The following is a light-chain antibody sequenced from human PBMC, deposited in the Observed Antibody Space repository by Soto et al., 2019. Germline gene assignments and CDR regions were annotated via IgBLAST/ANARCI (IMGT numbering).Light chain of an antibody. CDR2: VSSDGSH. CDR1: SGHSSYA. CDR3: QTWATGIRV. J-gene: IGLJ2*01. Sequence: QLVLTQSPSASASLGASVKLTCTLSSGHSSYAIAWHQQQPEKGPRYLMKVSSDGSHRKGDGIPERFSGPSSGAERYLTISSLQSEDEADYYCQTWATGIRVFGGGTKVTVL. V-gene: IGLV4-69*01.